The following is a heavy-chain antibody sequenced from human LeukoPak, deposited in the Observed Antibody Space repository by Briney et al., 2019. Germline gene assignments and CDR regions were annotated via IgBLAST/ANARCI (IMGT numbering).Heavy chain of an antibody. D-gene: IGHD3-10*01. CDR2: ISWDGGST. J-gene: IGHJ6*02. Sequence: SGGSLRLSCAASGFTFDDYAMHWVRQAPGKGLEGVSLISWDGGSTYYADSVKGRFTISRDNSKNSLYLHMNSLRAEDTALYYCAKDIFGTGGLYYYYYYGMDVWGQGTTVTVSS. CDR1: GFTFDDYA. V-gene: IGHV3-43D*03. CDR3: AKDIFGTGGLYYYYYYGMDV.